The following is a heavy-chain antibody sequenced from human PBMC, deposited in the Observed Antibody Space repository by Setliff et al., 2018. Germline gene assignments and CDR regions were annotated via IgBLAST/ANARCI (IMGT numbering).Heavy chain of an antibody. CDR3: ARSVVVIAYDSSGYLLPYMDV. J-gene: IGHJ6*03. Sequence: PSETLSLTCSASGDSISTSSYYWGWIRQPPGKGLEWIGSIYYSGSTYYNPSLKSRVTISVDTSKNQFSLKLSSVTAADTAVYYCARSVVVIAYDSSGYLLPYMDVWGKGTTVTVSS. D-gene: IGHD3-22*01. V-gene: IGHV4-39*01. CDR1: GDSISTSSYY. CDR2: IYYSGST.